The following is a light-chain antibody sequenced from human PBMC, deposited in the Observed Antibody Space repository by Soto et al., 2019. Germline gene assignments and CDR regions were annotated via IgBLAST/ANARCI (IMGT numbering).Light chain of an antibody. CDR3: CSYAGSYTFV. CDR2: DVS. CDR1: SRGVGVYNY. J-gene: IGLJ1*01. V-gene: IGLV2-11*02. Sequence: QSALTHPRSVSGSPGQSVTISCTGTSRGVGVYNYVSWYQQYPGKAPKIMIYDVSKRPSGVPDRFSGSKSDNTASLTISGLQAGDEADYYCCSYAGSYTFVCGIGPKATV.